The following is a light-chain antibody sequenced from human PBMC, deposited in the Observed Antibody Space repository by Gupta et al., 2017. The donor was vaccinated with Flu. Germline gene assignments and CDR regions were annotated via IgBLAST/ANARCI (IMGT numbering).Light chain of an antibody. J-gene: IGKJ2*01. V-gene: IGKV3-20*01. CDR3: HQYDNSPTT. Sequence: EVVFTQSPRTSSFSPGERAALSCRASQSVSSDFLAWYQQKPGQAPRLLMHATSKRATGTPERFSGSGSWTDFTLTISRLEPEDFAVYYCHQYDNSPTTFGQGTKLEIK. CDR1: QSVSSDF. CDR2: ATS.